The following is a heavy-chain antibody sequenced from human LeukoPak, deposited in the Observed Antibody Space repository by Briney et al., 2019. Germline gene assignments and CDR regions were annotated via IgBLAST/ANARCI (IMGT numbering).Heavy chain of an antibody. CDR1: GFTFSSYA. J-gene: IGHJ4*02. D-gene: IGHD3-22*01. CDR2: ISGSGGST. V-gene: IGHV3-23*01. CDR3: AKPDGPYYYDSSGLFDY. Sequence: GGSLRLSCAASGFTFSSYAMSWVRQAPGKGLEWVSAISGSGGSTYYADSVKGRFTISRDNSKNTLYLQMNSLRAEDTAVYYCAKPDGPYYYDSSGLFDYWGQGTLVTVSS.